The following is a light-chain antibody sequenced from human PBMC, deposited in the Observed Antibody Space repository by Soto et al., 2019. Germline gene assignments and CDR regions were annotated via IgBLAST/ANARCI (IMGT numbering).Light chain of an antibody. CDR2: GNS. V-gene: IGLV1-40*01. J-gene: IGLJ2*01. Sequence: QPVLTQPPSVSGAPGQRVTISCTGSSSNIGAGYDVHWYQQLPGTAPKLLIYGNSNRPSGVPDRFSGSKSGTSASLAITGLQAEDEADYYCQSYDSSQSGSVVFGGGTKLTVL. CDR1: SSNIGAGYD. CDR3: QSYDSSQSGSVV.